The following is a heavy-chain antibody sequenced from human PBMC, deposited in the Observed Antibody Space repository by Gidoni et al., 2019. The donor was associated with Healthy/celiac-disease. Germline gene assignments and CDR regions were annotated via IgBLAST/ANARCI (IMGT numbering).Heavy chain of an antibody. V-gene: IGHV1-18*01. CDR2: ISAYNGNK. Sequence: QVQLVQSGAEVKKPGASVKVSCKDSGYTCTSYGISWVRQAPGQGLEWVGWISAYNGNKNYAQNLQGRVTMTPDTSTSTAYMELRRLRSDDTAVYYCASSIGTTVATPFDYWGQGTLVTVSS. CDR1: GYTCTSYG. J-gene: IGHJ4*02. CDR3: ASSIGTTVATPFDY. D-gene: IGHD4-17*01.